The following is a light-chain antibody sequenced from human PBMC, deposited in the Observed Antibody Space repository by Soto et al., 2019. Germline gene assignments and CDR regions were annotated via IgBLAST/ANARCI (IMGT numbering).Light chain of an antibody. V-gene: IGKV1-39*01. CDR2: DVS. Sequence: DIQMTQSPSSLSASVGDRVTITCRTSQSFSSYLNWYQQKPGKAPNLLIYDVSTLQSGVPSRFSGSGSGTYFSLTINSLQPEDFATYYCQHSYSTPFTFGPGTKVDIK. CDR1: QSFSSY. CDR3: QHSYSTPFT. J-gene: IGKJ3*01.